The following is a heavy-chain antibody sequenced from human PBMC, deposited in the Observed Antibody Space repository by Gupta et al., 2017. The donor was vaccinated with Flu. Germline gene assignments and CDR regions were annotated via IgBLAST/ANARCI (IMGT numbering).Heavy chain of an antibody. D-gene: IGHD3-22*01. CDR2: IYHGGST. CDR3: ARIMYYYEIGGYYWDY. J-gene: IGHJ4*02. Sequence: QLQLQESGPSLVTPSETLSLTCIVSGGSINSGSHFWGWIRPPPGKGLEWIGSIYHGGSTYYNPSLKSRVIISVDTSKIQFSLKLSSVTVADTAVFYCARIMYYYEIGGYYWDYWGQGTLVTVPS. V-gene: IGHV4-39*01. CDR1: GGSINSGSHF.